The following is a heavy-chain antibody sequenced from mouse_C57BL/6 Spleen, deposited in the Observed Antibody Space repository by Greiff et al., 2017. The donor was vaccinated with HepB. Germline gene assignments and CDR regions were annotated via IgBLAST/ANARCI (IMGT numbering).Heavy chain of an antibody. J-gene: IGHJ1*03. Sequence: VHLVESGPGLVQPSQSLSITCTVSGFSLTSYGVHWVRQSPGKGLEWLGVIWSGGSTDYNAAFISRLSISKDNSKSQVFFKMNSLQADDTAIYYCARNDYSNHWYFDVWGTGTTVTVSS. V-gene: IGHV2-2*01. CDR2: IWSGGST. D-gene: IGHD2-5*01. CDR1: GFSLTSYG. CDR3: ARNDYSNHWYFDV.